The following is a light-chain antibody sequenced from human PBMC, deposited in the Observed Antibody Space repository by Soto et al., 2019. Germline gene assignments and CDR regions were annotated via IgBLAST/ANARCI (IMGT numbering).Light chain of an antibody. CDR1: SSDIGGYNY. CDR3: GSYAGSNNFV. V-gene: IGLV2-8*01. Sequence: QPVLSLPASACGSPGQSITISCTGTSSDIGGYNYVSWFQQHPGKAPKRMIYEVGKRPSGVPARFSGYKCGNTASLTVSGLQAQAEADYYCGSYAGSNNFVFGTGTKVTVL. J-gene: IGLJ1*01. CDR2: EVG.